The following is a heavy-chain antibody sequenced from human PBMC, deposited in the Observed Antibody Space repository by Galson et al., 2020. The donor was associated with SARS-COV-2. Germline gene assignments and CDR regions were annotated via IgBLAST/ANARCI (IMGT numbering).Heavy chain of an antibody. CDR1: GYILSGLS. CDR2: FHPEDGET. D-gene: IGHD1-1*01. CDR3: ATGEGRNWLNDGMYV. J-gene: IGHJ6*02. Sequence: GESLKISCKVSGYILSGLSMQWVRQAPGKGLEWMGGFHPEDGETVHAQKFQGRVTMTEDTSTDTAYMELSSLRSDDTAVYYCATGEGRNWLNDGMYVWGQGTTVTVSS. V-gene: IGHV1-24*01.